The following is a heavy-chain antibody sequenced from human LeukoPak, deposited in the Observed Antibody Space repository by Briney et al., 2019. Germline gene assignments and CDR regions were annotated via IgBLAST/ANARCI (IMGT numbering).Heavy chain of an antibody. V-gene: IGHV3-21*01. D-gene: IGHD3-10*01. CDR3: ARFATYGSGTYAFDY. CDR2: ISTSSSYI. J-gene: IGHJ4*02. CDR1: GFTFSSYS. Sequence: GGSLRLSCAASGFTFSSYSMNWVRQAPGKGLEWVSSISTSSSYIYYADSVKGRFTISRDNAKNSLYLQMNSLRAEDTAVYYCARFATYGSGTYAFDYWGQRTLVTVSS.